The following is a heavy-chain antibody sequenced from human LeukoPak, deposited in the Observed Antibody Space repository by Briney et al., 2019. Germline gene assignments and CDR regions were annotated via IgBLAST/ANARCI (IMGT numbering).Heavy chain of an antibody. CDR3: ARDLYVDIVAPSGMDV. Sequence: GGSLRLSCAASGFTVSNNYMNWVRQAPGKGLEWVSLIYSGGSTYYADSVKGRFTISRDNSKNTLYLQMNSLRAEDTAVYYCARDLYVDIVAPSGMDVWGQGTTVTVSS. CDR2: IYSGGST. J-gene: IGHJ6*02. V-gene: IGHV3-53*01. CDR1: GFTVSNNY. D-gene: IGHD5-12*01.